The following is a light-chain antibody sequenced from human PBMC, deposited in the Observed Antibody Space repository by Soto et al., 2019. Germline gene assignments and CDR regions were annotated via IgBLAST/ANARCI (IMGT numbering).Light chain of an antibody. V-gene: IGLV2-23*01. CDR3: CSYAGSSTYV. Sequence: QSALTQPASVAGSPGQSITISCTGTSSDVGSYILVSWYQQHPGKAPKLMIHEGSKRPSGVSNRFSGSKSGNTASLTISGLQAEDEADYYCCSYAGSSTYVFGTGTKLTVL. J-gene: IGLJ1*01. CDR1: SSDVGSYIL. CDR2: EGS.